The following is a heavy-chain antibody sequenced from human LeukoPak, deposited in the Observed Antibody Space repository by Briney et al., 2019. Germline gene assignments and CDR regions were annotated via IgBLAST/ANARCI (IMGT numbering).Heavy chain of an antibody. V-gene: IGHV5-51*01. D-gene: IGHD1-26*01. CDR1: GYSFTSYW. CDR3: ARLTGIVGAEDPFDY. Sequence: GESLKISCKGSGYSFTSYWIGWVRQMPGKGLEWMGIIYPGDSDTRYSPSFQGQVTISADKSISTAYLQWSSLKASDTAMYYCARLTGIVGAEDPFDYWGQGTLVTVSS. CDR2: IYPGDSDT. J-gene: IGHJ4*02.